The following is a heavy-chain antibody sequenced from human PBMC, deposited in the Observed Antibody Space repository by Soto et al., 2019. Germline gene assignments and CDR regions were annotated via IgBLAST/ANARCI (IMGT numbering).Heavy chain of an antibody. Sequence: GGSLRLSCAASGFTFSSYGMHWVRQAPGKGLEWVAVIWYDGSNKYYADSVKGRFTISRDNSKNTLYLQMNSLRAEDTAVYYCARGGRELLQVYYGMYVWGQGTTVTVS. CDR3: ARGGRELLQVYYGMYV. CDR1: GFTFSSYG. J-gene: IGHJ6*02. D-gene: IGHD1-26*01. CDR2: IWYDGSNK. V-gene: IGHV3-33*01.